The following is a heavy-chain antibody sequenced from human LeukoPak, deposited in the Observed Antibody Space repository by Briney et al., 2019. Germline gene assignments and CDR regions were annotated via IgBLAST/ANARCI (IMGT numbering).Heavy chain of an antibody. CDR2: IYPGDSDT. CDR1: GYSFTSYW. D-gene: IGHD6-19*01. V-gene: IGHV5-51*01. CDR3: ARLGIAVAGGYGGGGNWFDP. Sequence: GESLKISCKGSGYSFTSYWIGWVRQMPGKGLEWMGIIYPGDSDTRYSPSFQGQVTISADKSISTAYLQWSSLKASDTAMYYCARLGIAVAGGYGGGGNWFDPWGQGTLVTVSS. J-gene: IGHJ5*02.